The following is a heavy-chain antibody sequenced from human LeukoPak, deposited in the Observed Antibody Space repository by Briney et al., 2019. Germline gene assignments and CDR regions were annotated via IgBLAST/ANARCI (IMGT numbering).Heavy chain of an antibody. J-gene: IGHJ4*02. Sequence: ETLSLTCAVSGGSISGSIWWSWVRQAPGKGLEWVSTITTSDGNTYYADSVKGRFTVSRDNSKNTLFLQMNSLRAEDTAVYYCAKDGGLWVSAHWGDSWGRGTLVTVSS. V-gene: IGHV3-23*01. D-gene: IGHD7-27*01. CDR1: GGSISGSI. CDR3: AKDGGLWVSAHWGDS. CDR2: ITTSDGNT.